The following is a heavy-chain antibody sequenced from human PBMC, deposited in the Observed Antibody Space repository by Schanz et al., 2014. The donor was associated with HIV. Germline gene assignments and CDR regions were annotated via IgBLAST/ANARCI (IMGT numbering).Heavy chain of an antibody. Sequence: EVQLVESGGGLVQPGRSLRLSCAASGFTFDDFAMHWVRQAPGKGLEWVSSISWNSGIIGYADSVKGRFSISRDNAKNSLYLQIISLTAEDTAMYFCAKSEGSLWFGELPSGFDLWGRGIVVTVSS. CDR1: GFTFDDFA. V-gene: IGHV3-9*01. J-gene: IGHJ2*01. CDR2: ISWNSGII. D-gene: IGHD3-10*01. CDR3: AKSEGSLWFGELPSGFDL.